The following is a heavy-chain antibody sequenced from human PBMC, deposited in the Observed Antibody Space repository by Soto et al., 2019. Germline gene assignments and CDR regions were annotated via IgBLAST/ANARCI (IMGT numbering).Heavy chain of an antibody. J-gene: IGHJ4*02. V-gene: IGHV4-39*01. CDR1: GGSISSSSYY. Sequence: QLQLQESGPGLVKPSETLSLTCTVSGGSISSSSYYWGWIRQPPGKGLEWIGSISYSGSTYYNPSLKSRVTISVDTSKNQFSLKLSSVTAADTAVYYCATSFPIAVAGLDYWGQGTLVTVSS. CDR3: ATSFPIAVAGLDY. D-gene: IGHD6-19*01. CDR2: ISYSGST.